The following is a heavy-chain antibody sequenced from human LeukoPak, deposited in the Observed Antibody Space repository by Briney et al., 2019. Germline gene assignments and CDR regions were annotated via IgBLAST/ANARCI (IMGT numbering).Heavy chain of an antibody. J-gene: IGHJ4*02. CDR3: ARLPIFSSPLYYFDY. D-gene: IGHD3-3*02. CDR1: GGSFSGYY. CDR2: INHSGST. Sequence: SETLSIACAVYGGSFSGYYWSWIRQPPGKGLEWIGEINHSGSTNYNPSLKSRVTISVDTSKNQFSLKLTSVTAADTAVYYCARLPIFSSPLYYFDYWGQGTLVTVSS. V-gene: IGHV4-34*01.